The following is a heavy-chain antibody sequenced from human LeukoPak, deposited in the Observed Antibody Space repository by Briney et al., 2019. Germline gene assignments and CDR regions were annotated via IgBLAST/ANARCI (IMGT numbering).Heavy chain of an antibody. J-gene: IGHJ5*02. CDR2: IRQDGNEK. Sequence: PGGSLRLSCAASGFIFSSYEMNWVRQAPGKGLEWVANIRQDGNEKFYADSAKGRFTISRDNAKNSLYLQMNSLRADDGGVYYCAREAQGGATALDLWGPGTLVTVSS. V-gene: IGHV3-7*04. CDR3: AREAQGGATALDL. D-gene: IGHD1-26*01. CDR1: GFIFSSYE.